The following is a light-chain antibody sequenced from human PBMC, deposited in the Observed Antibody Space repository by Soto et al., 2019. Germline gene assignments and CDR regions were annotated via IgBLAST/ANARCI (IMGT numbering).Light chain of an antibody. CDR2: AAS. J-gene: IGKJ2*01. V-gene: IGKV1-39*01. Sequence: DIQMTQSPSSLSASVGDRVTITCRASQNIFTYLNWYQQRPGKAPNLLIYAASNLQSGVPSRFSGSGSGTYFTLTISSLQPEDFATYYCQHSYSSPTFGQGTKLEIK. CDR1: QNIFTY. CDR3: QHSYSSPT.